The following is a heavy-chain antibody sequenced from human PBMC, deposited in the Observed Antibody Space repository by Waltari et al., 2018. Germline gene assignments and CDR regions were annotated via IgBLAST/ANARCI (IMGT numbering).Heavy chain of an antibody. CDR3: ARWGLRYMVAKGMDY. CDR1: GFTFSSYE. J-gene: IGHJ4*02. D-gene: IGHD5-12*01. V-gene: IGHV3-48*03. Sequence: EVQLVESGGGLVQPGGSLRLSCAACGFTFSSYEMNWVRQAPGKGLEWVSYISSSGSTIYYADSVKGRFTISRDNAKNSLYLQMNSLRAEDTAVYYCARWGLRYMVAKGMDYWGQGTLVTVSS. CDR2: ISSSGSTI.